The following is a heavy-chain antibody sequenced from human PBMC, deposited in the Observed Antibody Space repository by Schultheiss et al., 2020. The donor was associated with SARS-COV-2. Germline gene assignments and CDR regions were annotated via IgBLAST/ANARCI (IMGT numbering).Heavy chain of an antibody. V-gene: IGHV4-61*05. CDR3: ARSITMVRGVRTHYYGMDV. J-gene: IGHJ6*02. CDR1: GGSISSSSYY. Sequence: SETLSLTCTVSGGSISSSSYYWGWIRQPPGKGLEWIGYIYYSGSTNYNPSLKSRVTISVDTSKNQFSLKLSSVTAADTAVYYCARSITMVRGVRTHYYGMDVWGQGTTVTVSS. D-gene: IGHD3-10*01. CDR2: IYYSGST.